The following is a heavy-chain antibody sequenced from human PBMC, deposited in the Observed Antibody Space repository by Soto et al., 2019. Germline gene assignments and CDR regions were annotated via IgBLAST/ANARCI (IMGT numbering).Heavy chain of an antibody. Sequence: PGGSLRLSCAASGFTFSSYAMSWVRQAPGKGLEWVSAISGSGGSTYYADSVEGRFTISRDNSKNTLYLQMNSLRAEDTAVYYCAKDTVGSWYLNWFDPWGQGTLVTVSS. CDR3: AKDTVGSWYLNWFDP. D-gene: IGHD6-13*01. CDR1: GFTFSSYA. J-gene: IGHJ5*02. CDR2: ISGSGGST. V-gene: IGHV3-23*01.